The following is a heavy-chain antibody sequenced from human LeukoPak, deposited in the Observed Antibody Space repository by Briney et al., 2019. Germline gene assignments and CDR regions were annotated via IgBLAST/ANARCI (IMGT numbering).Heavy chain of an antibody. J-gene: IGHJ4*02. CDR3: AKDILSRSGAFDY. CDR1: GFTFDDYA. Sequence: GGSLRLSCAASGFTFDDYAMHWVRQAPGKGLEWVSGISWNSGSIGYADSVKGRFTISRDNAKNSLYLQMNSLRAEDTALYYCAKDILSRSGAFDYWGQGTLVTVSS. D-gene: IGHD2/OR15-2a*01. V-gene: IGHV3-9*01. CDR2: ISWNSGSI.